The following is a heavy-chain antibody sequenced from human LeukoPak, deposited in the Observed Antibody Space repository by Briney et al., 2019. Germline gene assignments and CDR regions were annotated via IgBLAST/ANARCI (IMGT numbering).Heavy chain of an antibody. D-gene: IGHD4-17*01. Sequence: GGSLRLSCAASGFTFSDYYMSWIRQAPGKGLEWVSGISWNSGSIGYADSVKGRFTISRDNAKNSLYLQMNSLRAEDTALYYCAKDFGGNDYGDYYFDYWGQGTLVTVSS. V-gene: IGHV3-9*01. J-gene: IGHJ4*02. CDR1: GFTFSDYY. CDR3: AKDFGGNDYGDYYFDY. CDR2: ISWNSGSI.